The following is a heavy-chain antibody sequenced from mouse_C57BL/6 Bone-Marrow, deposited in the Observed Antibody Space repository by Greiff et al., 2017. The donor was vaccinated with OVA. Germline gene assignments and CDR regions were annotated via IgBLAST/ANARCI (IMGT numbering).Heavy chain of an antibody. J-gene: IGHJ2*01. CDR3: TRHGITTVGYYFDY. Sequence: VQLQQPGAELVKPGASVKLSCKASGYTFTDYEMHWVKQTPVHGLEWIGAIDPETGGTAYNQKFKGKAILTADKSSSTAYMELRSLTSEDSAVYYCTRHGITTVGYYFDYWGQGTTLTVSS. D-gene: IGHD1-1*01. CDR2: IDPETGGT. V-gene: IGHV1-15*01. CDR1: GYTFTDYE.